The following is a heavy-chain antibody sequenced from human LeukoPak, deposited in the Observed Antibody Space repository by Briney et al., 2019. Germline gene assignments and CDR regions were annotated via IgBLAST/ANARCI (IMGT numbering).Heavy chain of an antibody. CDR3: ARDPIYYSGSFSFFDY. CDR2: VWYDGSNQ. J-gene: IGHJ4*02. V-gene: IGHV3-33*08. CDR1: GFTISSNY. D-gene: IGHD1-26*01. Sequence: GGSLRLSCVASGFTISSNYMSWVRQAPGKGLEWVALVWYDGSNQYYADSVKGRFAISRDNSKSTLYLQMNSLRAEDTAVYYCARDPIYYSGSFSFFDYWGQGTLVTVSS.